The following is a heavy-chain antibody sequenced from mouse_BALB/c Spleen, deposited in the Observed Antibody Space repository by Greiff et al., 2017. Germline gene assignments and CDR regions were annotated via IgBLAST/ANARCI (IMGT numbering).Heavy chain of an antibody. V-gene: IGHV5-17*02. D-gene: IGHD1-1*02. J-gene: IGHJ2*01. CDR2: ISSGSSTI. Sequence: EVMLVESGGGLVQPGGSRKLSCAASGFTFSSFGMHWVRQAPEKGLEWVAYISSGSSTIYYADTVKGRFTISRDNPKNTLFLQMTSLRSEDTAMYYCARGIYGLSYFDYWGQGTTLTVSS. CDR3: ARGIYGLSYFDY. CDR1: GFTFSSFG.